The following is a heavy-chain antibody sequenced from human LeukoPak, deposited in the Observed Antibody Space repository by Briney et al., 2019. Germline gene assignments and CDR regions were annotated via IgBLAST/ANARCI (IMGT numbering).Heavy chain of an antibody. CDR1: GYSFTSYW. CDR3: ARQGNYYDSSGATFQH. V-gene: IGHV5-51*01. D-gene: IGHD3-22*01. J-gene: IGHJ1*01. CDR2: IYPGDSDT. Sequence: GASLKISCKGSGYSFTSYWIGWVRQLPGKGLEWMGIIYPGDSDTRYSPSFQGQVTISADKSISTAYLQWSSLKASDTAMYYCARQGNYYDSSGATFQHWGQGTLVTVSS.